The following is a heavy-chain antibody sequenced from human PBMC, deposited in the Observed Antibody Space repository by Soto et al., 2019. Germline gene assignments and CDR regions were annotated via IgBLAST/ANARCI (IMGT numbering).Heavy chain of an antibody. J-gene: IGHJ4*02. Sequence: QITLKESGPTLVKPTQTLTLTCTFSGFSLSTSGVGVGWIRQPPGKALEWLALIYWDDDKRYSPSLKSRLTITNDTSKNQVVLTMTIMDPVDTATYYCAHRQDSLHDYYFDYWGQGTLVTVSS. CDR3: AHRQDSLHDYYFDY. CDR2: IYWDDDK. V-gene: IGHV2-5*02. D-gene: IGHD2-21*02. CDR1: GFSLSTSGVG.